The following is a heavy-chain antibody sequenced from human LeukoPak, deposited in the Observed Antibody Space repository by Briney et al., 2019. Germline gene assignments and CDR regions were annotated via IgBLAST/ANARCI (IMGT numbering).Heavy chain of an antibody. V-gene: IGHV1-69*05. CDR1: GGTFSSYA. CDR3: ASGARYGNYGMDV. J-gene: IGHJ6*02. Sequence: ASVKVSCKASGGTFSSYAISWVRQAPGQGLEWMGGIIPIFGTANYAQKFQGRVTITTDESTSTAYMELSSLRSEDTAVYYCASGARYGNYGMDVWGQGTTVTVSS. CDR2: IIPIFGTA. D-gene: IGHD5-18*01.